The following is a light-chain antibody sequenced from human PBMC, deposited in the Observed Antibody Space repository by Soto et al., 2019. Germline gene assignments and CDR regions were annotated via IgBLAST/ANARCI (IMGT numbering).Light chain of an antibody. V-gene: IGLV2-11*01. CDR1: SSDVGGYNF. Sequence: QSALTQPRSVSGSPGQSVTISCTGTSSDVGGYNFVSWYQQNPGKAPKVVIYDVSERPSGVPDRFSGSKSGNTASLTISGLQAEDEADYYCCSYACSYTVVFGGGTQLTVL. CDR2: DVS. J-gene: IGLJ2*01. CDR3: CSYACSYTVV.